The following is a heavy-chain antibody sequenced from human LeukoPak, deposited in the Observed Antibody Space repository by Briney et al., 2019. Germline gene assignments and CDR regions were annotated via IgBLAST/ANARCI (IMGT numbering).Heavy chain of an antibody. V-gene: IGHV3-21*01. Sequence: GGSLRLSCAASGFTFSNYSMNWVRQAPGKGLEWVSSITRSADYMYYADSVRGRFTISRDNAKNTMYLQMNSLRAEDTAVYYCARDPGEKDSWGQGTLVTVSS. CDR1: GFTFSNYS. J-gene: IGHJ4*02. CDR2: ITRSADYM. CDR3: ARDPGEKDS.